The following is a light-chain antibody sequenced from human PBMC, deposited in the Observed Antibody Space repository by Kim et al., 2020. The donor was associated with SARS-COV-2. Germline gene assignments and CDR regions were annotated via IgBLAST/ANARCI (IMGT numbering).Light chain of an antibody. Sequence: GQKVTLPCCGGGTNIGIYNVNCYQRLLGAAPKVLIRWNNQRPSGVPDRFSGSKSGTSASLAISGLRSEDEADYYCATWDDSLRGVVFGGGTQLTVL. CDR1: GTNIGIYN. V-gene: IGLV1-47*01. CDR3: ATWDDSLRGVV. CDR2: WNN. J-gene: IGLJ2*01.